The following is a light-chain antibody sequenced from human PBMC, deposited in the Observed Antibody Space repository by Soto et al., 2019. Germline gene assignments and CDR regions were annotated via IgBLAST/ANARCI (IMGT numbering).Light chain of an antibody. V-gene: IGKV1-5*01. CDR2: DVS. Sequence: DIQMTQSPSSLSGCVGYAVAITGGASQSIAASFAWYQHKPVEAPTLLIYDVSSLETGVPSRFSGSGSGTEFSLTIRGLQPDDFATYYCQQYDYSRTFGQGTKVDIK. CDR3: QQYDYSRT. J-gene: IGKJ1*01. CDR1: QSIAAS.